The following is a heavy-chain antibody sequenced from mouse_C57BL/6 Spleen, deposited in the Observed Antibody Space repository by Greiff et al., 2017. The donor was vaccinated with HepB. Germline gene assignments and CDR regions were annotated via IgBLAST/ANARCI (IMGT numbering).Heavy chain of an antibody. CDR1: GYSFPGYF. CDR3: ARRGLYYDYDVGDYYDY. V-gene: IGHV1-20*01. D-gene: IGHD2-4*01. Sequence: VQLQQSGPELVKPGDSVKISCKASGYSFPGYFMNWVMQSHGKSLEWIGRINPYNGDTFYNQKFKGKATLTVDKSSSTAHMELRSLTSEDSAVYYCARRGLYYDYDVGDYYDYWGQGTTLTVSS. J-gene: IGHJ2*01. CDR2: INPYNGDT.